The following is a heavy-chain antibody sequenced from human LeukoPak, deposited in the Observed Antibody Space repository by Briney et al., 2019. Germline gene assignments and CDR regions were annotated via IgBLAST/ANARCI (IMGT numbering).Heavy chain of an antibody. CDR3: ANLGWYFDY. CDR1: GFTFSSYG. CDR2: ISYDGSNK. V-gene: IGHV3-30*18. Sequence: GRSLRLSCAASGFTFSSYGMHGVRQAPGKGLEWVAVISYDGSNKYYADSVKGRFTISRDNSKNTLYLQMNSLRAEDTAVYYCANLGWYFDYWGQGTLVTVSS. J-gene: IGHJ4*02. D-gene: IGHD2-15*01.